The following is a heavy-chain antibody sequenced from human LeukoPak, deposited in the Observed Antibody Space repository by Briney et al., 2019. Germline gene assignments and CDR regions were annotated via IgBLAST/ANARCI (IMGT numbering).Heavy chain of an antibody. CDR2: ITTRSSYM. CDR1: GFTFSTYA. D-gene: IGHD2-15*01. CDR3: AKDRLTYYYYGMDV. Sequence: GGSLRLSCVASGFTFSTYAMSWVRQAPGKGLEWVACITTRSSYMYYADSVKGRFTISRDNAKNSLYLQMNSLRAEDTAVYYCAKDRLTYYYYGMDVWGQGTTVTVSS. V-gene: IGHV3-21*01. J-gene: IGHJ6*02.